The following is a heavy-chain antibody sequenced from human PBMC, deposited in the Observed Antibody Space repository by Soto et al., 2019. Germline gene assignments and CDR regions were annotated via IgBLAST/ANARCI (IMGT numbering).Heavy chain of an antibody. V-gene: IGHV3-74*03. CDR1: GFTFTGYW. CDR2: ISSDGTDT. CDR3: VRAYCGSTSCSNFDY. Sequence: PGGSLRLSCAASGFTFTGYWLHWVRQAPGKGLVWVSRISSDGTDTKYADSVKGRFAISRDNAKNTLYLQMDSLRAEDTAVYYCVRAYCGSTSCSNFDYWGQGTLVTVFS. D-gene: IGHD2-2*01. J-gene: IGHJ4*02.